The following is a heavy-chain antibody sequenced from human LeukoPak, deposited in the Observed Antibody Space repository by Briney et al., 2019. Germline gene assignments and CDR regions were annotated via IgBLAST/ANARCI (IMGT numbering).Heavy chain of an antibody. V-gene: IGHV1-8*01. CDR2: MNPNSGNT. J-gene: IGHJ4*02. CDR3: ARDLAAAGHDY. CDR1: RYTFTSYD. Sequence: ASVKVSCKASRYTFTSYDINWVRQATGQGREWMGWMNPNSGNTGYAQKFQGRVTMTRNTSISTAYMELSSLRSEDTAVYYCARDLAAAGHDYWGQGTLVTVSS. D-gene: IGHD6-13*01.